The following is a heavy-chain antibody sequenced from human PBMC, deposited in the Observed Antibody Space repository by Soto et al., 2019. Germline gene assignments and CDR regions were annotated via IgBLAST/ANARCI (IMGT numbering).Heavy chain of an antibody. D-gene: IGHD6-13*01. CDR3: ARRHGYSNILDAFDI. CDR1: GGSISSYY. V-gene: IGHV4-59*08. J-gene: IGHJ3*02. CDR2: IYYSGST. Sequence: SETLSLTCTVSGGSISSYYWSWIRQPPGKGLEWIGYIYYSGSTNYNPSLKSRVTISVDTSKNQFSLKLRSVTAADTALYYCARRHGYSNILDAFDIWGQGTMVTVSS.